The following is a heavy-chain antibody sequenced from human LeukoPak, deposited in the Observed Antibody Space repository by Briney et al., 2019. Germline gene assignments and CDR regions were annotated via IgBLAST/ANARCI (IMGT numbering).Heavy chain of an antibody. CDR3: ARETYSGYDFLNWFDP. V-gene: IGHV3-21*01. CDR2: ISSSSSYI. J-gene: IGHJ5*02. Sequence: GGSLRLSCGASGFTFSSCSMNWVRQAPGKGLEWVSSISSSSSYIYYADSVKGRFTISRDNAKNSLYLQMNSLRAEDTAVYYCARETYSGYDFLNWFDPWGQGTLVTVSS. CDR1: GFTFSSCS. D-gene: IGHD5-12*01.